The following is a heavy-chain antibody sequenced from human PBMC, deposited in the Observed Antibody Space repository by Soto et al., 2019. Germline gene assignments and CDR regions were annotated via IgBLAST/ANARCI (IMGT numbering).Heavy chain of an antibody. D-gene: IGHD2-15*01. CDR2: IKSKTDGGTT. CDR3: TTSLGYCSGGSCPFDY. V-gene: IGHV3-15*01. J-gene: IGHJ4*02. CDR1: GFTFSNAW. Sequence: GGSLRLSCAASGFTFSNAWMSWVRQAPGKGLEWVGRIKSKTDGGTTDYAAPGKGRFTISRDDSKNTMYLQMNSLKTEDTAVYYCTTSLGYCSGGSCPFDYWGQGTLVTVSS.